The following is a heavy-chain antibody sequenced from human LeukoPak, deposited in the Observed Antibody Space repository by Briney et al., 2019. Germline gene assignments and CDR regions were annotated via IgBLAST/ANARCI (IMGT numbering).Heavy chain of an antibody. Sequence: ASVKVSCKASGGTFSSYAISWVRQAPGQGLEWMGWISAYNGNTNYAQKLQGRVTMTTDTSTSTAYMELRSLRSDDTAVYYCARDLGSGWDWFDPWGQGTLVTVSS. V-gene: IGHV1-18*01. D-gene: IGHD6-19*01. CDR3: ARDLGSGWDWFDP. CDR1: GGTFSSYA. CDR2: ISAYNGNT. J-gene: IGHJ5*02.